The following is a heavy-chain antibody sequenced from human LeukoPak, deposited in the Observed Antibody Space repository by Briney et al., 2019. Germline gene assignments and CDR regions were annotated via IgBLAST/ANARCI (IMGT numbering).Heavy chain of an antibody. D-gene: IGHD2-15*01. V-gene: IGHV4-31*03. CDR1: GGSISSGGDY. CDR3: ARQGSVAAPRGFFDY. J-gene: IGHJ4*02. Sequence: SQTLSLTCTVSGGSISSGGDYWSWIRQHPGKGLEWIGYIYYSGSTYYNPSLKSRVTISVDTSKNQFSLKLSSVTAADTAVYYCARQGSVAAPRGFFDYWGQGTLVTVSS. CDR2: IYYSGST.